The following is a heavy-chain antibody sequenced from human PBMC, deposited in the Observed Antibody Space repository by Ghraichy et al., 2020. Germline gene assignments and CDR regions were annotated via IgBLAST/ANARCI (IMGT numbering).Heavy chain of an antibody. J-gene: IGHJ2*01. CDR1: GFIFSNHG. V-gene: IGHV3-23*01. CDR2: ISASGINI. Sequence: GGSLRLSCAGSGFIFSNHGMAWVRQFPGKGLEWVSFISASGINIYHADSVKGRFTISRDNSKNTVSLQMNTLRVDDTAVYYCARRSAALWYFDVWGRGTLVTVCS. CDR3: ARRSAALWYFDV.